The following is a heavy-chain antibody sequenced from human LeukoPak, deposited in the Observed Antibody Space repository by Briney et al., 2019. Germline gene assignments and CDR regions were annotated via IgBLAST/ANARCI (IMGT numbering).Heavy chain of an antibody. CDR1: GFTFTDYW. V-gene: IGHV3-7*01. Sequence: GGSLRLSCEVSGFTFTDYWMNWVRQAPGKGREWVASIRQDGSEKTYVDSVKGRFTISRDNTKNSLSLQLNGLRAEDTAVYYCARDGTAAGLYFDLWGQGTLVTVSS. CDR2: IRQDGSEK. CDR3: ARDGTAAGLYFDL. D-gene: IGHD6-13*01. J-gene: IGHJ4*01.